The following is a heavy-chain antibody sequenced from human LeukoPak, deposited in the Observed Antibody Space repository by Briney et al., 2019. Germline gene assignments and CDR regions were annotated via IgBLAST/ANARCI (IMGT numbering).Heavy chain of an antibody. D-gene: IGHD3-3*01. J-gene: IGHJ4*02. CDR2: INWNGGST. CDR3: ATIWSGYTMAFDY. Sequence: GGSLRLSCAASGFTFDDYGMSWVRQAPGKGLEWVSGINWNGGSTGYADSVKGRFTISRDNAKNSLYLQMNSLRAEDTAVYYCATIWSGYTMAFDYWGQGTLVTVSS. CDR1: GFTFDDYG. V-gene: IGHV3-20*04.